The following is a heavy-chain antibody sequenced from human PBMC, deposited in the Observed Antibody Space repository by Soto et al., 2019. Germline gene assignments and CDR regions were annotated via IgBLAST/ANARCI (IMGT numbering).Heavy chain of an antibody. V-gene: IGHV4-31*03. CDR3: ARVSQDDIVATTTTYNWFDP. CDR1: GGSISSGGYY. J-gene: IGHJ5*02. Sequence: SETLSLTCTVSGGSISSGGYYWSWIRQHPGKGLEWIGYIYYSGSTYYNPSLKSRVTISVDTSKNQFSLKLSSVTAADTAVYYCARVSQDDIVATTTTYNWFDPWGQGTLVTVSS. CDR2: IYYSGST. D-gene: IGHD5-12*01.